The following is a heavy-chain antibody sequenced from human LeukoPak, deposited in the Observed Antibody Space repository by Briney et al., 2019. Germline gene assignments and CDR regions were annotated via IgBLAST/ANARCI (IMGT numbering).Heavy chain of an antibody. D-gene: IGHD3-10*01. J-gene: IGHJ4*02. CDR2: INHSGST. V-gene: IGHV4-34*01. CDR3: ARLSRNYYGSGTPPDY. CDR1: GGSFSGYY. Sequence: SETLPLTCAVYGGSFSGYYWSWIRQPPGKGLEWIGEINHSGSTNYNPSLKSRVTISVDTSKNQFSLKLSSVTAADTAVYYCARLSRNYYGSGTPPDYWGQGTLVTVSS.